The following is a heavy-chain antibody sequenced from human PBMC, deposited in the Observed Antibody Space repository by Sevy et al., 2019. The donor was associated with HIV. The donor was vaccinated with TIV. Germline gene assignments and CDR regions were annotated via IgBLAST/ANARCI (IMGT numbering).Heavy chain of an antibody. CDR3: ARDSADYDFWSGFHYGMDV. J-gene: IGHJ6*02. V-gene: IGHV3-48*03. CDR1: GFTFSSYE. Sequence: GGSLRLSCAASGFTFSSYEMYWVRQAPGMGLEWVSYISSSGSTIYYADSVKGRFTISRDNAKNSLYLQMNSLRAEDTAVYYCARDSADYDFWSGFHYGMDVWGQWTTVTVSS. D-gene: IGHD3-3*01. CDR2: ISSSGSTI.